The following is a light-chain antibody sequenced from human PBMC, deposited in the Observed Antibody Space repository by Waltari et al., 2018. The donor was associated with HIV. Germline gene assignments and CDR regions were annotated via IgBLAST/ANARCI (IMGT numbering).Light chain of an antibody. CDR1: SSDVGGYNL. CDR3: CSYAGSSTYV. V-gene: IGLV2-23*02. CDR2: EVS. Sequence: SALPQPASVSGSPGQSITTPSTGTSSDVGGYNLFPWYQQHPGKAPKLMIYEVSKRPSGVSNRFSGSKSGNTASLTISGLQAEDEADYYCCSYAGSSTYVFGTGTKVTVL. J-gene: IGLJ1*01.